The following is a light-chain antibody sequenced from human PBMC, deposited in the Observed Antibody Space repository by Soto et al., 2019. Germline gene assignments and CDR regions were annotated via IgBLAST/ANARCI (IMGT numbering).Light chain of an antibody. V-gene: IGKV3-11*01. CDR2: DAS. CDR3: HQRSYWPLIT. J-gene: IGKJ3*01. Sequence: EIVLTQSPATLSLSPGERATLSCRASQSVSSYLAWYQQKPGQAPRLLIYDASNMATGTPARFSLSGSGTDFTITSSSLEPADFAVYYCHQRSYWPLITFGRGTKVDIK. CDR1: QSVSSY.